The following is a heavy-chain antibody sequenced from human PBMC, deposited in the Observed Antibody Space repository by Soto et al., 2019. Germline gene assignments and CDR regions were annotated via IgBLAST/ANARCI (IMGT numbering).Heavy chain of an antibody. J-gene: IGHJ6*03. V-gene: IGHV4-39*01. D-gene: IGHD4-4*01. CDR1: GGSISSSSYY. CDR2: IYYSGST. Sequence: SETLSLTCTVSGGSISSSSYYWGWIRQPPGKGLEWIGSIYYSGSTYYNPSLKSRVTISVDTSKNQFSLKLSSVTAADTAVYYCARHGRTTGNYHEDYYYMDVWGKGTTVTVSS. CDR3: ARHGRTTGNYHEDYYYMDV.